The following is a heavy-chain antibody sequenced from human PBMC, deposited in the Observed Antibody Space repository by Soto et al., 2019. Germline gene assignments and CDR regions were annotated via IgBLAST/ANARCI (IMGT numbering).Heavy chain of an antibody. D-gene: IGHD6-13*01. J-gene: IGHJ5*02. Sequence: DSVKGRFTVSRDNSKKTLYLQMNSLNIEDTAVYYCSKDGGLAAAGPSDPWGQGTLVTVSS. CDR3: SKDGGLAAAGPSDP. V-gene: IGHV3-30*02.